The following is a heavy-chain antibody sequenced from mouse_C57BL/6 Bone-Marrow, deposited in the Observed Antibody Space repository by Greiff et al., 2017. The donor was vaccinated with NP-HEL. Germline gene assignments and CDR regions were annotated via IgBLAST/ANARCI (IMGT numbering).Heavy chain of an antibody. CDR2: ISSGSSTI. CDR1: GFTFSDYG. V-gene: IGHV5-17*01. CDR3: ARPHYYGSSYDPLFDY. D-gene: IGHD1-1*01. J-gene: IGHJ2*01. Sequence: EVQRVESGGGLVKPGGSLKLSCAASGFTFSDYGMHWVRQAPEKGLEWVAYISSGSSTIYYADTVQGRFTISRDNAKNTLLLQMTSLRSEDTAMYYCARPHYYGSSYDPLFDYWGQGTTLTVSS.